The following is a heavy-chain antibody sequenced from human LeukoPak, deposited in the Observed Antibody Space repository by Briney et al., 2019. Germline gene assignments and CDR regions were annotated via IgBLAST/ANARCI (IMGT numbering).Heavy chain of an antibody. CDR3: ARQPSPGWRGWYFDL. V-gene: IGHV4-59*08. CDR2: IYYSGST. CDR1: GGSISSYY. Sequence: SETLSLTCTVSGGSISSYYWSWIRQPPGKGLEWIGYIYYSGSTNYNPSLKSRVTISVDTSKNQFSLKLSSVTAADTAVYYCARQPSPGWRGWYFDLWGRGTLVTVSS. J-gene: IGHJ2*01. D-gene: IGHD2-15*01.